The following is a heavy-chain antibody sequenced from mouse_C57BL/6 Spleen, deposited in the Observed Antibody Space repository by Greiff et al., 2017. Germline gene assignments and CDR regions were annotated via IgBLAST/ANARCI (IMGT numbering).Heavy chain of an antibody. Sequence: EVHLVESGGGLVKPGGSLKLSCAASGFTFSSYAMSWVRQTPEKRLEWVATISDGGSYTYYPDNVKGRFTISRDNAKNNLYLQMSHLKSEDTAMYYCARDRDYIDAMDYWGQGTSVTVSS. CDR1: GFTFSSYA. V-gene: IGHV5-4*01. J-gene: IGHJ4*01. D-gene: IGHD2-12*01. CDR2: ISDGGSYT. CDR3: ARDRDYIDAMDY.